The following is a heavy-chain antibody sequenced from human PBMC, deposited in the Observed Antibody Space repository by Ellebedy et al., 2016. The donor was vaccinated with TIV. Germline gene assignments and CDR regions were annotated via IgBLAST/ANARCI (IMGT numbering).Heavy chain of an antibody. J-gene: IGHJ4*02. V-gene: IGHV3-23*01. Sequence: GESLKISXAASGFTFNSYAMSWVRQTPGKGLEWVSAVSGSGDITYFADSVKGRFTISRDNSKNTVHLQMNSLRAEDTAVYYCGKEFTPGAPSLIDYWGQGTLVTVSS. CDR3: GKEFTPGAPSLIDY. D-gene: IGHD1-26*01. CDR2: VSGSGDIT. CDR1: GFTFNSYA.